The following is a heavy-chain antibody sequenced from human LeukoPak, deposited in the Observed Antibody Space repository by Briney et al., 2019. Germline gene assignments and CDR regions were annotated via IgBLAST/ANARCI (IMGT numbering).Heavy chain of an antibody. CDR2: IYSGGSS. Sequence: GGSLRLSCAASGFTVSSNYMSWVRQAPGKGLEWVSVIYSGGSSYYADSVRGRFTISRDNSKNTLYLQMNSLRAEDTAVYYCASGSGSYRTPYYYMDVWGTGTTVTVSS. V-gene: IGHV3-53*01. CDR1: GFTVSSNY. J-gene: IGHJ6*03. CDR3: ASGSGSYRTPYYYMDV. D-gene: IGHD3-10*01.